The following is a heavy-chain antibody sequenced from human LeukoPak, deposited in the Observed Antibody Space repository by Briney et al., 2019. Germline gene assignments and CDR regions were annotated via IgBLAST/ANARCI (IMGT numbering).Heavy chain of an antibody. V-gene: IGHV3-21*01. J-gene: IGHJ4*02. CDR1: GFTFSSYS. Sequence: PGGSLRLSCAASGFTFSSYSMNWVRQAPGKGLEWVSSISSSSSYIYYADSVKGRFTISRDSAKNSLYLQMNSLRAEDTAVYYCARASSDYDFDYWGQGTLATVSS. CDR2: ISSSSSYI. D-gene: IGHD3-3*01. CDR3: ARASSDYDFDY.